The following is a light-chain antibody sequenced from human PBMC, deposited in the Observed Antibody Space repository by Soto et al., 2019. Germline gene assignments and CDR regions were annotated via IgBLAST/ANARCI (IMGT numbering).Light chain of an antibody. V-gene: IGLV1-51*02. J-gene: IGLJ3*02. CDR1: SSNIGSNY. CDR2: EKN. CDR3: GTWDSSLSAV. Sequence: QSVLTQPPSVSAAPGQTVTISCSGSSSNIGSNYVSWYQQVPGTAPKLLIYEKNERPSGIPDRFSGSKSGTSATLAITGLQTGDEADYYCGTWDSSLSAVFGGGTKLTVL.